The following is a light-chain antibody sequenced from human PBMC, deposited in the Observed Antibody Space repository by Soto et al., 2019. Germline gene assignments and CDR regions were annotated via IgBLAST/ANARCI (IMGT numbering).Light chain of an antibody. Sequence: QSALTQPASVSGSPGQSITISCTGTSSDVGGYNYVSWFQQHPGEAPKLMLYEVRNRPSGVSNRFSGSKSGNTASLTSSGLQAEDEADYYCSSYTRTSTHVFGTGTKVTVL. CDR2: EVR. J-gene: IGLJ1*01. CDR1: SSDVGGYNY. V-gene: IGLV2-14*01. CDR3: SSYTRTSTHV.